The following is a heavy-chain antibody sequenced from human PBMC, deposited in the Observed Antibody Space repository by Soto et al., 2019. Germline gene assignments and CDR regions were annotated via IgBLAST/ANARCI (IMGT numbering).Heavy chain of an antibody. J-gene: IGHJ4*02. D-gene: IGHD6-19*01. Sequence: PGGSLRLSCAASGFTFSSYGMHWVRQAPGKGLEWVAVIWYDGSNKYYADSVKGRFTISRDNSKNTLYLQMNSLRAEDTAVYYCARDGHSSGWYGGLPYYFDYWGQGTLVTVSS. CDR2: IWYDGSNK. CDR1: GFTFSSYG. V-gene: IGHV3-33*01. CDR3: ARDGHSSGWYGGLPYYFDY.